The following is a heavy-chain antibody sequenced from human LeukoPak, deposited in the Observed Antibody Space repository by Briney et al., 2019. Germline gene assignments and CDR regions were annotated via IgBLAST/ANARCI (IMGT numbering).Heavy chain of an antibody. CDR3: AREGYYDILTGPKDNWFDP. J-gene: IGHJ5*02. CDR1: GGSISSYY. CDR2: IYYSGST. D-gene: IGHD3-9*01. V-gene: IGHV4-59*01. Sequence: PSETLSLTCTVSGGSISSYYWSWIRQPPGKGLEWIGYIYYSGSTNYNPSLKSRVTISVDTSKNQFSLKLSSVTAADTAVYYCAREGYYDILTGPKDNWFDPWGQGTLVTVSS.